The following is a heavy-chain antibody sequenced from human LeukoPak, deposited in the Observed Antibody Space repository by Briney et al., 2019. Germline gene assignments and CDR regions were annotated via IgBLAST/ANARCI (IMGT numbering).Heavy chain of an antibody. Sequence: SETLSLTCTVSGGSISSYYWSWIRQPPGKGLEWIGYMYYSGTINYNPFLKSRVTISVDTSKNQFSLKLSSVTAADTAVYYCATCSAGGCHLALDIWGQGTLVTLSS. CDR3: ATCSAGGCHLALDI. CDR1: GGSISSYY. J-gene: IGHJ3*02. CDR2: MYYSGTI. D-gene: IGHD2-15*01. V-gene: IGHV4-59*12.